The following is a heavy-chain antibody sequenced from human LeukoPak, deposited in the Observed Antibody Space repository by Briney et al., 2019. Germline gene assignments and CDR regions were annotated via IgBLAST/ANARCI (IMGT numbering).Heavy chain of an antibody. CDR1: GGSISSHY. CDR3: ARVGFYCSSTSCYYDDPPYYYMDV. CDR2: IYYSGST. Sequence: SETLSLTCTVSGGSISSHYWSWIRQPPGKGLEWIGYIYYSGSTNYNPSLKSRVTISVDTSKNQFSLKLSSVTAADTAVYYRARVGFYCSSTSCYYDDPPYYYMDVWGKGTTVTVSS. D-gene: IGHD2-2*01. V-gene: IGHV4-59*11. J-gene: IGHJ6*03.